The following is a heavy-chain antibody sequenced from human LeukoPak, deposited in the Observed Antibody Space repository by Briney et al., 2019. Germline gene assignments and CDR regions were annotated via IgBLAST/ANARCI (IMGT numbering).Heavy chain of an antibody. CDR3: AREGSTVSYYYGSGSYCPDY. V-gene: IGHV3-74*01. D-gene: IGHD3-10*01. Sequence: GGSLRLSCAASGFTFSAYWMHWVRHAPGKGLVWVSRINTDGSSPTYAAPVKGRFTISRDNAKNTLYLQMNSPRAEDTAVYYCAREGSTVSYYYGSGSYCPDYWGQGTLVTVSS. CDR1: GFTFSAYW. J-gene: IGHJ4*02. CDR2: INTDGSSP.